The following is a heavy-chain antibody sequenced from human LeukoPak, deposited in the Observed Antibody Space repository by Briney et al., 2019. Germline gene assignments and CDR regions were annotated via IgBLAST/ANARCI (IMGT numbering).Heavy chain of an antibody. J-gene: IGHJ4*02. CDR3: ARVDYYGSGSYYNGDY. V-gene: IGHV3-23*01. CDR1: GFTFSSSA. CDR2: ISGSGGST. Sequence: GGSLRLSCAASGFTFSSSAMSWVRQAPGKGLEWVSAISGSGGSTYYADSVKGRFTISRDNAKNSLYLQMNSLRAEDTAVYYCARVDYYGSGSYYNGDYWGQGTLVTVSS. D-gene: IGHD3-10*01.